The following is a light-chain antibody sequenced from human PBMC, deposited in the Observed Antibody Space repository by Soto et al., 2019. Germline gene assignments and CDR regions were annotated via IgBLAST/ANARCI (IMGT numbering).Light chain of an antibody. CDR1: NGEFGGYNY. V-gene: IGLV2-11*01. CDR2: DVS. Sequence: QSVLTYRRSVSGVPGQPVPTSRTGNNGEFGGYNYVSWYQQHPGKAPKLMIYDVSERPSGVPDRFSGSKSGNTASLTISGLQAEDEADYYCCSYAGSFTLYVFGTGTKLTVL. CDR3: CSYAGSFTLYV. J-gene: IGLJ1*01.